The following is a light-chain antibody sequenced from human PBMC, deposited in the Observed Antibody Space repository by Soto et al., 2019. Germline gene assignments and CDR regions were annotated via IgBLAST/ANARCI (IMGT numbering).Light chain of an antibody. CDR2: GAS. V-gene: IGKV3-20*01. Sequence: EILLTQSPATLCLSPGQRATLSCRASQSVSSSYLAWYQQKPGQGPRLLIYGASSRATGIPDRFSGSGSGTDFTLTISRLEPEDFAVYYCQQYGSSPSFGGGTKVDIK. CDR3: QQYGSSPS. J-gene: IGKJ4*01. CDR1: QSVSSSY.